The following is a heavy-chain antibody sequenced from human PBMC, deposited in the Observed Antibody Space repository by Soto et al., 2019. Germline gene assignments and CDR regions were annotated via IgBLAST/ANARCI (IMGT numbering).Heavy chain of an antibody. CDR2: IIPIFGTA. CDR3: ASLPLSYWGGYYYYGMDV. D-gene: IGHD1-26*01. Sequence: QVQLVQSGAEVKKPGSSVKVSCKASGGTFSSYAISWVRQAPGQGLEWMGGIIPIFGTANYAQKFPGRVTITADESTSTAYMELSSLRSEDTAVYYCASLPLSYWGGYYYYGMDVWGQGTTVTVSS. V-gene: IGHV1-69*01. J-gene: IGHJ6*02. CDR1: GGTFSSYA.